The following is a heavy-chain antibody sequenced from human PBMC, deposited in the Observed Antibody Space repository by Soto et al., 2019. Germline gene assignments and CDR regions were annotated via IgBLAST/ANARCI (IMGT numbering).Heavy chain of an antibody. CDR1: GGTFNSYD. Sequence: SVKVSCKASGGTFNSYDINWVRQAPGQGLEWMGGIIPTVETPKYAQKFQGRVTITADESTNTVYMELSSLRSEDTAMYYCARLSRPNYYDTSGFFKDDWFDPWGQGTLVTVSS. CDR2: IIPTVETP. J-gene: IGHJ5*02. V-gene: IGHV1-69*13. CDR3: ARLSRPNYYDTSGFFKDDWFDP. D-gene: IGHD3-22*01.